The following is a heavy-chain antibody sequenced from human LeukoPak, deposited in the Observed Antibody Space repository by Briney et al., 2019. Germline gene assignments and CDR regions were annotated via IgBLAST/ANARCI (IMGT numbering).Heavy chain of an antibody. D-gene: IGHD2-2*01. V-gene: IGHV4-61*08. Sequence: PSETLSLTCAVSGGSISSGGYSWGWIRKPPGKGLEWIGYIYYSGSTNYNPSLKSRVTISVDTSKNQFSLKLSSVTAAGTAVYYCARGQYRSGYWGQGTLVTVSS. CDR1: GGSISSGGYS. J-gene: IGHJ4*02. CDR3: ARGQYRSGY. CDR2: IYYSGST.